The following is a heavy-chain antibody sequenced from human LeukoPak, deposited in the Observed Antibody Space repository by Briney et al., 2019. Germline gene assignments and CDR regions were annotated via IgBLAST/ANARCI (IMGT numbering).Heavy chain of an antibody. Sequence: SETLSLTCTVSGGSISSSSYYWGWIRQPPGKGLEWIGSIYYSGSTYYNPSLKSRVTISVDTSKNQFSLKLSSVTAADTTVYYCARCRSSSWYWNWFDPWGQGTLVTVSS. J-gene: IGHJ5*02. D-gene: IGHD6-13*01. CDR2: IYYSGST. V-gene: IGHV4-39*07. CDR1: GGSISSSSYY. CDR3: ARCRSSSWYWNWFDP.